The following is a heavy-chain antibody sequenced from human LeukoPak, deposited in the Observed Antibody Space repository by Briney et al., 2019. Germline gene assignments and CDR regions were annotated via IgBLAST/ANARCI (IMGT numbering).Heavy chain of an antibody. V-gene: IGHV1-2*02. CDR1: GYTFTGYY. CDR3: AAHIGGYDRSFDY. J-gene: IGHJ4*02. D-gene: IGHD5-12*01. CDR2: INPNSGGT. Sequence: GASVKVSCKASGYTFTGYYMHWVRQAPGQGLEWMGWINPNSGGTNYAQKFQGRVTITADKSTSTAYMELSSLRSEDTAVYYCAAHIGGYDRSFDYWGQGTLVTVSS.